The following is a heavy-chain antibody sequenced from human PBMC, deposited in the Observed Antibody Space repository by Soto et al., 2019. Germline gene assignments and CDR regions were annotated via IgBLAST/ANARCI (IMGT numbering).Heavy chain of an antibody. D-gene: IGHD2-2*01. CDR1: GFTFSDAW. Sequence: GGSLRLSCAASGFTFSDAWMSWVRQAPGKGLEWVGRIKSKTKGGTTDYAASVTGRFTISRDDSKDTLYLQMNSLTTEDTAVYYCRWALDCRSTRRIDYWGQGTLVTVSS. J-gene: IGHJ4*02. CDR3: RWALDCRSTRRIDY. CDR2: IKSKTKGGTT. V-gene: IGHV3-15*01.